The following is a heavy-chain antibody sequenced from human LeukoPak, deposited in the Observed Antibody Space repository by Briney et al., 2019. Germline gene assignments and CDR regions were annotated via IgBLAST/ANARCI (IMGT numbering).Heavy chain of an antibody. Sequence: GGSLRLSCAASGFTFSTYAMHWVRQAPGKGLEWVAVISYDGSNKYYADSVKGRFTISRDNSKNTLSLQMNSLRAEDTAVYYCARAVVDYDSSDAMDVWGQGTTVTVPS. CDR1: GFTFSTYA. CDR3: ARAVVDYDSSDAMDV. D-gene: IGHD3-22*01. CDR2: ISYDGSNK. J-gene: IGHJ6*02. V-gene: IGHV3-30-3*01.